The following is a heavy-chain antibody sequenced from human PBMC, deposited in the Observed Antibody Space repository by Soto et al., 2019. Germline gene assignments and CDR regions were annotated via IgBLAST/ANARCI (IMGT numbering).Heavy chain of an antibody. CDR3: ASLPAGAGNEDH. Sequence: EVQLVESGGGLVQPGGSLRLSCAASGFTFSSYDMNWVRQAPGKGLEWVSYISSSGSTIYYADSVKGRFTISRDNSKNSLYLQMNSLRAEDTAVYYCASLPAGAGNEDHWGQGTLVTVSS. CDR1: GFTFSSYD. V-gene: IGHV3-48*03. CDR2: ISSSGSTI. D-gene: IGHD6-19*01. J-gene: IGHJ4*02.